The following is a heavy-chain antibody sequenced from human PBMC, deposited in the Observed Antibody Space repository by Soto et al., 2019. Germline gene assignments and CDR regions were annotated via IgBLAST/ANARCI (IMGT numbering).Heavy chain of an antibody. CDR3: ARRGYYGSGSYRLEGWPMWIDY. D-gene: IGHD3-10*01. J-gene: IGHJ4*02. CDR1: GYSFTSYW. Sequence: GESLKISCKGSGYSFTSYWIGWVRQMPGKGLEWMGIIYPGDSDTRYSPSFQGQVTISADKSISTAYLQWSSLKASDTAMYYCARRGYYGSGSYRLEGWPMWIDYWGQGTLVTVSS. V-gene: IGHV5-51*01. CDR2: IYPGDSDT.